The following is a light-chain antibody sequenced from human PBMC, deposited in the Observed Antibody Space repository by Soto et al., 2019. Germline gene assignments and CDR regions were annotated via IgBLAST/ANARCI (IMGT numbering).Light chain of an antibody. V-gene: IGKV3-11*01. CDR1: QNIASY. J-gene: IGKJ5*01. CDR3: LHRMNWPIT. Sequence: EIVLTQSPATPSLSRGERATRCCRASQNIASYLLWYQQKPGQAPRLLIYDASNRATGITARFSGSGSETDFPLTISSLEPEDFAVYFCLHRMNWPITFGQGTRLEIK. CDR2: DAS.